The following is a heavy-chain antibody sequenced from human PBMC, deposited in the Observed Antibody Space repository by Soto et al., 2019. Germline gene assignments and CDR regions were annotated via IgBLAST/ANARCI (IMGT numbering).Heavy chain of an antibody. CDR3: ARAEGPRVDP. Sequence: QVQLQESGPGLVKPSQTLSLTCTVSGGYISSGVYYWSWIRKPPGKGLEWIGYIYYRGTTYYNPSLKSRVTISVDTSKNQFSLKLSSVTAADTAVYYCARAEGPRVDPWGQGTLVTVSS. CDR1: GGYISSGVYY. CDR2: IYYRGTT. V-gene: IGHV4-30-4*01. J-gene: IGHJ5*02.